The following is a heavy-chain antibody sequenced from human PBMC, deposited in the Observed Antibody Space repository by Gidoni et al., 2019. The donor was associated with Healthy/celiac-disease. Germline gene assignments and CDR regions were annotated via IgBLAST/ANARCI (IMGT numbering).Heavy chain of an antibody. V-gene: IGHV3-53*01. CDR2: IYSGGST. CDR1: GFTVSSNY. Sequence: EVQLVESGGGLIQPGGSLRLSCAASGFTVSSNYMSWVRQAPGKGLEWVSVIYSGGSTYYADSVKGRFTISRDNSKNTLYLQMNSLRAEDTAVYYCASLQWLVQGDAFDIWGQGTMVTVSS. D-gene: IGHD6-19*01. J-gene: IGHJ3*02. CDR3: ASLQWLVQGDAFDI.